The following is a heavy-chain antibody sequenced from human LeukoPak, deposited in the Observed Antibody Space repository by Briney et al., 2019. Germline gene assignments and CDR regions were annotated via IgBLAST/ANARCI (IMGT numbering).Heavy chain of an antibody. CDR2: INHSGST. V-gene: IGHV4-34*01. J-gene: IGHJ6*02. Sequence: SETLSLTCAVYGGSFSGYYWSWIRQPPGKGLEWIGEINHSGSTNYNPSLKSRVIISVDTSKNQFSLKLSSVTAADTAVYYCARAALRYRTYGMDVWGQGTTVTVSS. CDR3: ARAALRYRTYGMDV. CDR1: GGSFSGYY. D-gene: IGHD3-9*01.